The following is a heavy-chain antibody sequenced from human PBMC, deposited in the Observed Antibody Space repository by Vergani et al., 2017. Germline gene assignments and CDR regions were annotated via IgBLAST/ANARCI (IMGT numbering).Heavy chain of an antibody. J-gene: IGHJ5*02. Sequence: QVQLQESGPGLVKPSETLSLTCTVSGGSISSYYWSWIRQPAGKGLEWIGRIYTSGSTNYNPSLKSRVTMSVDTSKNQFSLKLSSVTAADTAVYYCASGPAFYDSSGYYYMVNWFDPWGQGTLVTVSS. CDR3: ASGPAFYDSSGYYYMVNWFDP. CDR2: IYTSGST. D-gene: IGHD3-22*01. CDR1: GGSISSYY. V-gene: IGHV4-4*07.